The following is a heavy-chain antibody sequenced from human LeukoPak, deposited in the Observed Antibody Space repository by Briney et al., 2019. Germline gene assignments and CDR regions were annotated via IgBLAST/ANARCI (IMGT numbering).Heavy chain of an antibody. CDR2: IYPGDSDT. CDR3: ARPGIVGAPDAFDI. D-gene: IGHD1-26*01. J-gene: IGHJ3*02. Sequence: GESLKISCQGSGYTFTTCWIGRVRQMPGKGLEWMGIIYPGDSDTRYSPSSQGQVTISADKSSSTAYLQWSSLKASDTAMYYCARPGIVGAPDAFDIWGQGTMVTVSS. CDR1: GYTFTTCW. V-gene: IGHV5-51*01.